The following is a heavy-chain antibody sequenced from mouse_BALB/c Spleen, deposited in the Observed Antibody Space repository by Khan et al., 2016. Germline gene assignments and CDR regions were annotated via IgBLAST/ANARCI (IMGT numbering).Heavy chain of an antibody. CDR2: ISYSGNT. CDR1: GYSITSDYA. CDR3: AREDYSWFAY. Sequence: EVQLQESGPGLVKPSQSLSLTCTVTGYSITSDYAWNWIRQFPGNKLEWMGYISYSGNTHYIPSLKSRISITRDTSQNQFFLQLNSVTAEDTATYYGAREDYSWFAYWGQGTMVTVSA. J-gene: IGHJ3*01. V-gene: IGHV3-2*02. D-gene: IGHD1-1*02.